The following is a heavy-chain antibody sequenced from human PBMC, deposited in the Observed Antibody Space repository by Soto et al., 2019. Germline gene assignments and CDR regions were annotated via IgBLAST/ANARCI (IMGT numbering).Heavy chain of an antibody. Sequence: QVQLQESGPGLVKPSETLSLTCTVSGGSISSYYWSWIRQPPGKGLEWIGYIYYSGRTNYNPSRKTRVTISVDTSKNHFSLKLSSVTAAETAVYYCARAYGDYVFHYWVQGTRVNVSS. CDR2: IYYSGRT. V-gene: IGHV4-59*01. CDR1: GGSISSYY. CDR3: ARAYGDYVFHY. J-gene: IGHJ4*02. D-gene: IGHD4-17*01.